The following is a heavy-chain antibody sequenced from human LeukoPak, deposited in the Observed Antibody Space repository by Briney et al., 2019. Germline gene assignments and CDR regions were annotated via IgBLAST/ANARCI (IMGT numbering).Heavy chain of an antibody. Sequence: SQSLSPTCTVDARSISTYYRSWIRQLAGRGLEWIGCTYARGSNTFNPSLKTRFTMSGDTPKNQLSLKLTSVTAADTAVYYCARVTDPRYNYFDPWGQGTLVTVSS. J-gene: IGHJ5*01. CDR3: ARVTDPRYNYFDP. D-gene: IGHD2-21*02. CDR2: TYARGSN. CDR1: ARSISTYY. V-gene: IGHV4-4*07.